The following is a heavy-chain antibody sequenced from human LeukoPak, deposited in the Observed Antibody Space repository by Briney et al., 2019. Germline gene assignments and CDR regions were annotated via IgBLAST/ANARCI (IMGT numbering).Heavy chain of an antibody. V-gene: IGHV3-23*01. CDR3: AKEAGYSGYDYPDY. D-gene: IGHD5-12*01. Sequence: SGGSLRLSCAAPGFTFSSYAMSWVRQAPGKGLEWVSAISGSGYSTYYADSVKGRFTISRDNSKNTLYLQMNSLRAEDTAVYYCAKEAGYSGYDYPDYWGQGTLVTVSS. CDR2: ISGSGYST. CDR1: GFTFSSYA. J-gene: IGHJ4*02.